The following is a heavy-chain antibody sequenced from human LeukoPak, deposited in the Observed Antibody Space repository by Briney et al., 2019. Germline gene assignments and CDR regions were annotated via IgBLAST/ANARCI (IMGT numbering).Heavy chain of an antibody. CDR1: GYTFTGNY. J-gene: IGHJ4*02. CDR3: ARESIVGATTLDY. Sequence: ASVEVSCKASGYTFTGNYMHWVRQAPGQGLEWMGWINPNSGGTNYAQKFQGRVTMTRDTSISTAYMELSRLRSDDTAVYYCARESIVGATTLDYWGQGTLVTASS. D-gene: IGHD1-26*01. CDR2: INPNSGGT. V-gene: IGHV1-2*02.